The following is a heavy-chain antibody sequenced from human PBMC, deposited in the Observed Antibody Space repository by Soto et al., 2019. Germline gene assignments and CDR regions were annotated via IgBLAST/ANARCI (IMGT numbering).Heavy chain of an antibody. V-gene: IGHV3-9*01. J-gene: IGHJ3*02. CDR2: ISWNSGNI. CDR1: GFNFDDYA. Sequence: SLRLSCAASGFNFDDYAMHWVRQAPGKGLEWVSGISWNSGNIDYADSVKGRFTISRDNAKNSLYLQMNSLRAEDTAVYYCARDHSRSRAFDIWGQGTIVTVSS. CDR3: ARDHSRSRAFDI. D-gene: IGHD6-6*01.